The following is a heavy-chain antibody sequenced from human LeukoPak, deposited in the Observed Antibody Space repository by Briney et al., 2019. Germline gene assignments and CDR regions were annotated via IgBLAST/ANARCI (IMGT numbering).Heavy chain of an antibody. CDR3: ARSHSYGYVASGAFDY. V-gene: IGHV1-69*04. Sequence: SVKVSCKASGVTFSSYAISWVRQAPGQGLEWMRRIIPIFGIANYAQKFQGRVTITADKSTSTAYMELSSLRSEDTAVYYCARSHSYGYVASGAFDYWGQGTLVTVSS. CDR2: IIPIFGIA. J-gene: IGHJ4*02. CDR1: GVTFSSYA. D-gene: IGHD5-18*01.